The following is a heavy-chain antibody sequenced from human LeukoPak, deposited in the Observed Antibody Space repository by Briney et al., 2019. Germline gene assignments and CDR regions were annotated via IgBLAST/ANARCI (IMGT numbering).Heavy chain of an antibody. J-gene: IGHJ3*02. V-gene: IGHV3-7*01. Sequence: DSLKGRFTISRDNAKNSLYLQMNSLRAEDTAVYYCARHYYASDAFDIWGQGTMVTVSS. D-gene: IGHD3-10*01. CDR3: ARHYYASDAFDI.